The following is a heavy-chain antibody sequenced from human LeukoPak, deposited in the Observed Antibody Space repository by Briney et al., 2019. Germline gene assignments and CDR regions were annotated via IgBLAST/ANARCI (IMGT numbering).Heavy chain of an antibody. V-gene: IGHV4-34*01. Sequence: SETLSLTCAAYGGSFSGYYWSWIRQPPGKGLEWIGEINHSGSTNYNPSLKSRVTISVDTSKNQFSLKLSSVTAADTAVYYCARRLITSRWFDPWGQGTLVTVSS. D-gene: IGHD2-2*01. CDR1: GGSFSGYY. CDR3: ARRLITSRWFDP. CDR2: INHSGST. J-gene: IGHJ5*02.